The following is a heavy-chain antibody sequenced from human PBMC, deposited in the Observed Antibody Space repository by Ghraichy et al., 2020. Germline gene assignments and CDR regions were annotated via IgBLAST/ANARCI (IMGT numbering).Heavy chain of an antibody. V-gene: IGHV4-59*08. Sequence: ESLNISCTVSGGPISSYYWSWIRQPPGKGLEWIGYIYYSGSTNYNPSLKSRVTISVDTSKNQFSLKLSSVTAADTAVYYCASQTFYGSGSYYTDYYYYYGMDVWGQGTTVTVSS. CDR2: IYYSGST. CDR1: GGPISSYY. J-gene: IGHJ6*02. D-gene: IGHD3-10*01. CDR3: ASQTFYGSGSYYTDYYYYYGMDV.